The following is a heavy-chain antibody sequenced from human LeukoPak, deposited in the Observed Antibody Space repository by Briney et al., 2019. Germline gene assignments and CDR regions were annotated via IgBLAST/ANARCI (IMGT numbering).Heavy chain of an antibody. V-gene: IGHV3-53*01. CDR2: IYSGGST. CDR3: AWGRAYYYDSSGYYPVDY. J-gene: IGHJ4*02. CDR1: GFNFSSYW. Sequence: GGSLRLSCAASGFNFSSYWMHWVRQAPGKGLVWVSVIYSGGSTYYADSVKGRFTISRDNSKNTLYLQMNSLRAENTAVYYYAWGRAYYYDSSGYYPVDYWGQGTLVTVSS. D-gene: IGHD3-22*01.